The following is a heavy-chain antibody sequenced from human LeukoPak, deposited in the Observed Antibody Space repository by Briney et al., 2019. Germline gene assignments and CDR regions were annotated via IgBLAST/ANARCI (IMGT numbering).Heavy chain of an antibody. Sequence: KPSETLSLTCAVYGGSFSGYYWSWIRQPPGKGLEWIGEINHSGSTNYNPSLKSRVTISVDTSKNQFSLKLSSVTAADTAVYYCARGMSSTITYYDFWSGYSRPYYFDYWGQGTLVTVSS. D-gene: IGHD3-3*01. J-gene: IGHJ4*02. CDR3: ARGMSSTITYYDFWSGYSRPYYFDY. V-gene: IGHV4-34*01. CDR2: INHSGST. CDR1: GGSFSGYY.